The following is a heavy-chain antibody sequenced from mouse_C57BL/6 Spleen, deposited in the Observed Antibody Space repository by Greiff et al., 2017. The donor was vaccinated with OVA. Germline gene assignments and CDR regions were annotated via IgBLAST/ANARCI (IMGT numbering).Heavy chain of an antibody. Sequence: VQLKESGPELVKPGASVKISCKASGYTFTDYYMNWVKQSHGKSLEWIGDINPNNGGTSYNQKFKGKATLTVDQSSSTAYMELRSLTSEDSAVYDCARAVPGYFDVWGTGTTVTVSS. CDR3: ARAVPGYFDV. CDR1: GYTFTDYY. J-gene: IGHJ1*03. V-gene: IGHV1-26*01. CDR2: INPNNGGT.